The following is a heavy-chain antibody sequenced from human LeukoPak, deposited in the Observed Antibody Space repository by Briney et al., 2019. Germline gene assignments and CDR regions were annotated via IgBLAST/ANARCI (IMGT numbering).Heavy chain of an antibody. CDR1: GFTFSSYA. J-gene: IGHJ4*02. D-gene: IGHD2-21*02. V-gene: IGHV3-23*01. CDR3: ATYCGGDCYSEHIDY. CDR2: ISGSGGST. Sequence: GGSLRLSCAASGFTFSSYAMSWVRQAPGKGLEWVSAISGSGGSTYYADSVKGRFTISRDNSMNTLYLQMNSLRAEDTAVYYCATYCGGDCYSEHIDYWGQGTLVTVSS.